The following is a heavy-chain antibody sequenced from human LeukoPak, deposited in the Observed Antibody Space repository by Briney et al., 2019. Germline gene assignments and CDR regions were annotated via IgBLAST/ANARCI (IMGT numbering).Heavy chain of an antibody. D-gene: IGHD5-18*01. CDR3: ARHSALVGEIDY. CDR2: IYSGGNT. J-gene: IGHJ4*02. Sequence: GGSLRLSCAASGFTISSNYMSWVRQAPGKGLEWVSVIYSGGNTYYADSVKGRFTISRDNSKNTLYLQMNSLRAEDTAVYYCARHSALVGEIDYWGQGTLVTVSS. CDR1: GFTISSNY. V-gene: IGHV3-53*01.